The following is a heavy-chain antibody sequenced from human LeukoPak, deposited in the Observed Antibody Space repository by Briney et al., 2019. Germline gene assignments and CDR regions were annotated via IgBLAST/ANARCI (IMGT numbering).Heavy chain of an antibody. J-gene: IGHJ1*01. D-gene: IGHD3-22*01. V-gene: IGHV3-48*01. CDR1: GFTFSSYS. Sequence: HPGGSLRLSCAASGFTFSSYSMNWVRQAPGKGLEGVSYISSRSSTIYYADSVKGRFTISRDNAKNSLYLQMNSLRAEDTAVYYCASGSSGYWGYFQHWGQGTLVTVSS. CDR3: ASGSSGYWGYFQH. CDR2: ISSRSSTI.